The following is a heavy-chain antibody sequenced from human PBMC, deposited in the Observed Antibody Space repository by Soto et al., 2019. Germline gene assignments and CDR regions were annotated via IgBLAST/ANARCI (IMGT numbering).Heavy chain of an antibody. D-gene: IGHD4-17*01. CDR2: ISPLKGRT. CDR1: GYTFTSYG. CDR3: AMDYGDRPEYFKH. J-gene: IGHJ1*01. Sequence: QVQLVQSGPDLKRPGASMKVSCKASGYTFTSYGISWVRQAPGQVLAWMAWISPLKGRTQYSQKAQGRVTLSTDTSSNTAYMEMPTLRVDDTAVYYCAMDYGDRPEYFKHWGQGTLVTVS. V-gene: IGHV1-18*04.